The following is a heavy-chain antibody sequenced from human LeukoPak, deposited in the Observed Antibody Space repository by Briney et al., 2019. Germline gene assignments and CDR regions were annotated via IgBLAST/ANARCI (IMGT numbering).Heavy chain of an antibody. CDR2: ISGRGGST. J-gene: IGHJ1*01. CDR1: GFAVSSNH. Sequence: QTGGSLRLSCAASGFAVSSNHMNWVRQAPGKGLEWVSSISGRGGSTFYADSVKGRFTISRDNSKNMLYLQMNSLRAEDTAVYYCATYYDFWSGYYMGDNFRHWGQGTLVIVSS. D-gene: IGHD3-3*01. CDR3: ATYYDFWSGYYMGDNFRH. V-gene: IGHV3-23*01.